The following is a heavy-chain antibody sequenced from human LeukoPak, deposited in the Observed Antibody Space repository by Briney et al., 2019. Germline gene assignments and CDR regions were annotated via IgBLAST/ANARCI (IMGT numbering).Heavy chain of an antibody. Sequence: PSETLSLTCAVYGGSFSGYYWSWVRQAPGKGLEWVSTISGSGTTTYYADSVKGRFTVSRDNSKNTLYLQMNSLRAEDTAVYYCTKRPVVVITTPYFDYWGQGTLVTVSS. CDR1: GGSFSGYY. CDR3: TKRPVVVITTPYFDY. CDR2: ISGSGTTT. V-gene: IGHV3-23*01. J-gene: IGHJ4*02. D-gene: IGHD3-22*01.